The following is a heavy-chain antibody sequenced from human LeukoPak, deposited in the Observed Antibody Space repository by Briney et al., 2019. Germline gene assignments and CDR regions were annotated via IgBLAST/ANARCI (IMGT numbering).Heavy chain of an antibody. J-gene: IGHJ3*02. Sequence: GGSLRLSCAASGFTFDDYGMSWVRHAPGKGLEWVSGINWNGGSTGYADSVKGRFTISRDNAKNSLYLQMNSLRAEDTALYYCARVSYEFAAFDIWGQGTMVTVSS. V-gene: IGHV3-20*04. CDR3: ARVSYEFAAFDI. D-gene: IGHD3-3*01. CDR2: INWNGGST. CDR1: GFTFDDYG.